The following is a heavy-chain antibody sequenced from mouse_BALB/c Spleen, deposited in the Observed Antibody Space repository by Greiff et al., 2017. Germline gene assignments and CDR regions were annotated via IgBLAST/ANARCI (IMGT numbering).Heavy chain of an antibody. J-gene: IGHJ4*01. CDR2: IDPANGNT. V-gene: IGHV14-3*02. CDR1: GFNIKDTY. Sequence: EVMLVESGAELVKPGASVKLSCTASGFNIKDTYMHWVKQRPEQGLEWIGRIDPANGNTKYDPKFQGKATITADTSSNTAYLQLSSLTSEDTAVYYCARSYYGNYEDAMDYWGQGTSVTVSS. CDR3: ARSYYGNYEDAMDY. D-gene: IGHD2-1*01.